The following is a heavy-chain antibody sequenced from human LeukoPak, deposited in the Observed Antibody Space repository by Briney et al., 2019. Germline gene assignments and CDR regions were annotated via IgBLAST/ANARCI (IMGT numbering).Heavy chain of an antibody. Sequence: ASVKVSCKASGYTFTSYGISWVRQAPGQGLEWMGWISAYNGNTNYAQKPQGRVTMTTDTSTSTAYMELRSLRSDDTAVYYCARGHRNYYGSGSHQRYNWFDPWGQGTLVTVSS. D-gene: IGHD3-10*01. V-gene: IGHV1-18*01. CDR3: ARGHRNYYGSGSHQRYNWFDP. CDR1: GYTFTSYG. CDR2: ISAYNGNT. J-gene: IGHJ5*02.